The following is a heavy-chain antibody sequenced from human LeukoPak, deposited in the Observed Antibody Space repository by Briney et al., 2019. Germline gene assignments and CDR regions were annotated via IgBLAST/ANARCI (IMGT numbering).Heavy chain of an antibody. CDR3: ARGLTFETGDFDY. V-gene: IGHV4-34*01. CDR2: INHSGST. CDR1: GGSFSGYY. J-gene: IGHJ4*02. Sequence: SETLSLTCAVYGGSFSGYYWSWIRQPPGKGLEWIGEINHSGSTNYNPSLKSRVTISVDTSKNQFSLKLSPVTAADTAVYYCARGLTFETGDFDYWGQGTLVTVSS. D-gene: IGHD7-27*01.